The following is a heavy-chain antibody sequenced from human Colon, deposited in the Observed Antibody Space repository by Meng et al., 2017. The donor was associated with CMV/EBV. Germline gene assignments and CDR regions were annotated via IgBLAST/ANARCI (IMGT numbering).Heavy chain of an antibody. CDR3: ARDRHSGYDLGL. J-gene: IGHJ4*02. V-gene: IGHV4-31*02. CDR1: VGSISNSGYY. Sequence: VSVGSISNSGYYWGWIRQHPGKGLEWIGYTFYSGSTYYNPSLKSRVTISVDSTKNQLSLKLTSVTAADTAVYYCARDRHSGYDLGLWGQGTLVTVSS. CDR2: TFYSGST. D-gene: IGHD5-12*01.